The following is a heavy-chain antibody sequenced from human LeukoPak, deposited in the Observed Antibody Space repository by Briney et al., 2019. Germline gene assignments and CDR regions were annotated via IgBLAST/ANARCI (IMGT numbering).Heavy chain of an antibody. CDR1: GFTFSSYG. J-gene: IGHJ4*02. CDR3: AKESALYSGGGYFDY. Sequence: GGSLRLSCAASGFTFSSYGMHWVRQAPGKGLEWVAVMAYDGSNKYYADSVKGRFTISRDNSKNTLYLQMNSLRAEDTAVYYCAKESALYSGGGYFDYWGQGTLVTVSS. D-gene: IGHD2-8*01. V-gene: IGHV3-30*18. CDR2: MAYDGSNK.